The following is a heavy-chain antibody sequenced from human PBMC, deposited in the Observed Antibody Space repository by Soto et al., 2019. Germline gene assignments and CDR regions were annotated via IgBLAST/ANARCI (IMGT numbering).Heavy chain of an antibody. CDR1: GGSISSYY. Sequence: SETLSLTCTVSGGSISSYYWSWIRQPPGKGLEWIGYIYYSGSTNYNPSLKSRVTISVDTSKNQFSLKLSSVTAADTAVYYCARRYGDPEFGYYYYYMDVWGKWTTVTGSS. J-gene: IGHJ6*03. D-gene: IGHD3-10*01. V-gene: IGHV4-59*08. CDR2: IYYSGST. CDR3: ARRYGDPEFGYYYYYMDV.